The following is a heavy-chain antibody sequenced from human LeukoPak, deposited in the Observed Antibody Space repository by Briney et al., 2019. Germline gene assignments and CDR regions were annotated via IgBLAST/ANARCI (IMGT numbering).Heavy chain of an antibody. J-gene: IGHJ4*02. D-gene: IGHD1-1*01. V-gene: IGHV3-23*01. CDR3: AKERTTTGMDPIDY. CDR2: ISGSGYST. CDR1: GFTFNNYA. Sequence: GGSLRLSCAASGFTFNNYAMSWVRQAPGKGLEWVSGISGSGYSTYYADSVKGRFTISRDNSKDTLYLQMNSLRAEDTAVYYCAKERTTTGMDPIDYWGQGTLVTVSS.